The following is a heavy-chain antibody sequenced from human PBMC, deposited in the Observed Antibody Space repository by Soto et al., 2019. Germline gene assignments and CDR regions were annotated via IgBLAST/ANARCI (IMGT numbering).Heavy chain of an antibody. CDR3: ARHNYDGSGYYYYYYGIDV. Sequence: GGSLRLSCAASGFTFSSYGMHWVRQAPGKGLEWVAVISYDGSNKYYADSVKGRFTISRDNSKNTLYLQMNSLRAEDTAVYYCARHNYDGSGYYYYYYGIDVWGQGTTVTVSS. CDR1: GFTFSSYG. V-gene: IGHV3-30*03. J-gene: IGHJ6*02. D-gene: IGHD3-22*01. CDR2: ISYDGSNK.